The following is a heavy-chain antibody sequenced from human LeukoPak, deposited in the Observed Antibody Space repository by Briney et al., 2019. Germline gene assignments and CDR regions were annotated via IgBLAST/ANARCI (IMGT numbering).Heavy chain of an antibody. D-gene: IGHD6-13*01. Sequence: ASVKVSCKASGYTFSDYYMHWMRQAPGQGLEWMGRINPNSGGTNYAQKFQGRVTMTRDTSITTAYMELSRLRSDDTAVYYCARGSLLSSSSWTPPTPDWGQGTLVTVSS. V-gene: IGHV1-2*02. CDR1: GYTFSDYY. CDR3: ARGSLLSSSSWTPPTPD. J-gene: IGHJ4*02. CDR2: INPNSGGT.